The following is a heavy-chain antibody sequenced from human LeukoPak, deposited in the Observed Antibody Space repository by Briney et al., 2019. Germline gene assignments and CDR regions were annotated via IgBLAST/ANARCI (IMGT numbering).Heavy chain of an antibody. V-gene: IGHV3-66*02. J-gene: IGHJ4*02. CDR1: GFTVSNSY. D-gene: IGHD1-1*01. CDR3: AKIDMWNPAY. CDR2: IYNDGST. Sequence: GGSLRLSCAASGFTVSNSYMAWVRQAPGKGLEWVSSIYNDGSTVYADSVNGRFTISRDNSKNTLYLQMNSLRGDDTSVYYCAKIDMWNPAYWGQGTLVTVSS.